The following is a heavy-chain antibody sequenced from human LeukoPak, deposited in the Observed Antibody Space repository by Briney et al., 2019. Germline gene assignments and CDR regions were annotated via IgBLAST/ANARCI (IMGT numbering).Heavy chain of an antibody. CDR2: INHSGST. V-gene: IGHV4-34*01. J-gene: IGHJ4*02. D-gene: IGHD3-22*01. Sequence: SETLSLTCAVYGGSFSGYYWSWIRQPPGKGLEWIGEINHSGSTNYNPSLKSRVTISVDTSKNQFSLKLSSVTAADTAVYYCARDRGPHYYDSSGYLDYWGQGTLVTVSS. CDR3: ARDRGPHYYDSSGYLDY. CDR1: GGSFSGYY.